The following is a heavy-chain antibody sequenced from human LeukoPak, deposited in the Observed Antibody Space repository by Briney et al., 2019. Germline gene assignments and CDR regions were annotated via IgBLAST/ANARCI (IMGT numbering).Heavy chain of an antibody. Sequence: PGGSLRLSCAAPGFTVSSNYMSWVRQAPGKGLEWVSVIYSGGSTYYADSVKGRFTISRDNSKNTLYLQMNSLRAEDTAVYYCALYHYDSSGYYNWFDPWGQGTLVTVSS. CDR2: IYSGGST. D-gene: IGHD3-22*01. CDR3: ALYHYDSSGYYNWFDP. V-gene: IGHV3-53*01. CDR1: GFTVSSNY. J-gene: IGHJ5*02.